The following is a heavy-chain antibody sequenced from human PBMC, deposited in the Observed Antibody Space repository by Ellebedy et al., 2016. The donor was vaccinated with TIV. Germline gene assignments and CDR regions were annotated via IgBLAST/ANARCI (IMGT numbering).Heavy chain of an antibody. CDR3: ARDQGLTVVGKFDP. D-gene: IGHD6-19*01. J-gene: IGHJ5*02. Sequence: AASVKVSCKTSRGTFSSYAIHWVRQAPGQGLEWMGGIIPIFGTANFAQQFQGSVTITADESTSTAYMELSSLRSEDTAVYYCARDQGLTVVGKFDPWGQGTPLTVSS. CDR2: IIPIFGTA. CDR1: RGTFSSYA. V-gene: IGHV1-69*13.